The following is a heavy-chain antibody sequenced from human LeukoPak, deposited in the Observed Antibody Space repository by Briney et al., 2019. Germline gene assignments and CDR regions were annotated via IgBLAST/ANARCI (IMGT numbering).Heavy chain of an antibody. CDR2: ISYDGSNK. Sequence: GGSLRLSCAASGFTFSSYAMHWVRQAPGKGLVWVAVISYDGSNKYYADSVKGRFTISRNNSKNTLYLQMNSLRAEDTAVYYCARDYFDYWGQGTLVTVSS. CDR3: ARDYFDY. J-gene: IGHJ4*02. CDR1: GFTFSSYA. V-gene: IGHV3-30*01.